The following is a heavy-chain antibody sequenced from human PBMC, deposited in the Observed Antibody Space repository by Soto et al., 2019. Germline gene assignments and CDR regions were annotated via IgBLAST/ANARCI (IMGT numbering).Heavy chain of an antibody. Sequence: QVQLQESGPGLVKPSETLSLTCTVSGGSISSYYWSWIRQPPGKGLEWIVYIYYSGGTNYNPSLKSRDTISVDTSKIQFAPKLSSVTAADTAVYYCARRYGGPLDYWGQGTLVTLSS. CDR2: IYYSGGT. V-gene: IGHV4-59*08. J-gene: IGHJ4*02. D-gene: IGHD4-17*01. CDR3: ARRYGGPLDY. CDR1: GGSISSYY.